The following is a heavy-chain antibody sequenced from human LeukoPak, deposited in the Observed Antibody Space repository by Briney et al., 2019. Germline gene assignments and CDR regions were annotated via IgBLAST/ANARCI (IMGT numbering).Heavy chain of an antibody. CDR2: ISSSGSTI. CDR1: GFTFSDYY. D-gene: IGHD4-17*01. J-gene: IGHJ4*02. CDR3: AKGFYGDYVPLVY. V-gene: IGHV3-11*01. Sequence: PGGSLRLSCAASGFTFSDYYMSWIRQAPGKGLEWVSYISSSGSTIYYADSVKGRFTISRDNSKNTLYLQMNSLRAEDTAVYYCAKGFYGDYVPLVYWGQGTLVTVSS.